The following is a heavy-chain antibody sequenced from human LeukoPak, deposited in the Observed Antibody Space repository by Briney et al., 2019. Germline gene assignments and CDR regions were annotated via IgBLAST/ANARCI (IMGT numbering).Heavy chain of an antibody. CDR3: AKRGVVIRVILVGFHKEAYYFDS. CDR1: GFTFSNCA. Sequence: PGGSLRLSCAAAGFTFSNCAMSWVRQAPGKGLEWVSVITSGGTTYYAHSVKGRFTISRDNSKSTLFLQMNGLRAEDTAVYFCAKRGVVIRVILVGFHKEAYYFDSWGQGALVTVSS. V-gene: IGHV3-23*01. CDR2: ITSGGTT. J-gene: IGHJ4*02. D-gene: IGHD3-22*01.